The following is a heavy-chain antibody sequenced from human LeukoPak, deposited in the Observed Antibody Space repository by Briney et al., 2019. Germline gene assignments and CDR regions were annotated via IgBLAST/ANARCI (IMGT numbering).Heavy chain of an antibody. CDR3: ARNWFDP. J-gene: IGHJ5*02. CDR1: GFTVSSDY. V-gene: IGHV3-53*05. Sequence: GGSLRLSCATSGFTVSSDYMSWVRQAPGKGLEWVSVIYSGGSTYYADSVKGRFTISRDKSKNTVYLQMNSLRFEDTAMYYCARNWFDPWGQGTLVTVSS. CDR2: IYSGGST.